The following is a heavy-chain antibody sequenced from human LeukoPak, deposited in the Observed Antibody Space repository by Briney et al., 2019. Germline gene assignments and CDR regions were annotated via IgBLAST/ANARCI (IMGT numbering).Heavy chain of an antibody. V-gene: IGHV3-53*01. CDR3: ARDLPPVWFDP. CDR1: GFTFSSSA. Sequence: GGSLRLSCAASGFTFSSSAMSWVRQAPGKGLEWVSVIYSGGSTYYADSVKGRFTISRDNSKNTLYLQMNSLRAEDTAVYYCARDLPPVWFDPWGQGTLVTVSS. CDR2: IYSGGST. J-gene: IGHJ5*02.